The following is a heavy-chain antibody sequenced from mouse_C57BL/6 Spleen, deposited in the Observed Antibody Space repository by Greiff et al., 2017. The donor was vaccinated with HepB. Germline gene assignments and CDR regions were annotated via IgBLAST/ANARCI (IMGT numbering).Heavy chain of an antibody. CDR3: AREEGVYAMDY. CDR2: IYPGSGST. V-gene: IGHV1-55*01. CDR1: GYTFTSYW. Sequence: QVHVKQPGAELVKPGASVKMSCKASGYTFTSYWITWVKQRPGQGLEWIGDIYPGSGSTNYNEKFKSKATLTVDTSSSTAYMQLSSLTSEDSAVYYCAREEGVYAMDYWGQGTSVTVSS. J-gene: IGHJ4*01.